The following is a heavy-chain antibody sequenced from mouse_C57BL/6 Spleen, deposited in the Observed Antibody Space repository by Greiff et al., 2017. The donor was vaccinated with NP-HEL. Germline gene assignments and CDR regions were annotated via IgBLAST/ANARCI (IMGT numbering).Heavy chain of an antibody. Sequence: QVQLQQPGAELVKPGASVKMSCKASGYTFTSYWITWVKQRPGQGLEWIGDIYPGSGSTNYNEKFKSKATLTVDTSSSTAYMQLSSLTSEDSAVYYCARERGSYGNLMDYWGQGTSVTVSS. V-gene: IGHV1-55*01. D-gene: IGHD2-1*01. CDR3: ARERGSYGNLMDY. J-gene: IGHJ4*01. CDR2: IYPGSGST. CDR1: GYTFTSYW.